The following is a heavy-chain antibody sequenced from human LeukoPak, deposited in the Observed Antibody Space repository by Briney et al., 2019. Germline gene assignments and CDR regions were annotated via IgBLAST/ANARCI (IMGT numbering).Heavy chain of an antibody. D-gene: IGHD3-22*01. Sequence: SETLSLTCIVSGDSISSYYWSWIRQPPGEGLEWIGYIYYSGSTNYNPSLKSRVTISVDTSKNQFSLRLSSVTAADTAVYYCARDPSGYFNYWGQGTLATVSS. V-gene: IGHV4-59*01. J-gene: IGHJ4*02. CDR3: ARDPSGYFNY. CDR2: IYYSGST. CDR1: GDSISSYY.